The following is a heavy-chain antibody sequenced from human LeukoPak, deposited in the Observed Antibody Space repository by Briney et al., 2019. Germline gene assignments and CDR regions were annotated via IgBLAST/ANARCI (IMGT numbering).Heavy chain of an antibody. CDR3: ASIPKSGYFQH. Sequence: PSETLSLTCTVSGGSISSGDYYWSWIRQPPGKGLEWIGYIYYSGSTYYNPSLKSRVTISVDTSKNQFSLKLSSVTAADTAVYYCASIPKSGYFQHWGQGNLVTVSS. V-gene: IGHV4-30-4*08. CDR2: IYYSGST. D-gene: IGHD2-2*02. CDR1: GGSISSGDYY. J-gene: IGHJ1*01.